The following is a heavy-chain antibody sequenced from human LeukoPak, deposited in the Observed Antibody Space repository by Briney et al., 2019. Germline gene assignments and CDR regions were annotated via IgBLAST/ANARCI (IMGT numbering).Heavy chain of an antibody. V-gene: IGHV4-4*02. J-gene: IGHJ4*02. CDR3: SRENGAFSPFGY. CDR2: ISLSGLT. Sequence: PAGTLSLTGGVTGGSISNTNWGSWVRQPPGQGLYSIGVISLSGLTNYNPSLKTRVTVSLDKSKSHRSLNPPSVTAADTAVYYCSRENGAFSPFGYWGQGTLVTVPS. D-gene: IGHD2-8*01. CDR1: GGSISNTNW.